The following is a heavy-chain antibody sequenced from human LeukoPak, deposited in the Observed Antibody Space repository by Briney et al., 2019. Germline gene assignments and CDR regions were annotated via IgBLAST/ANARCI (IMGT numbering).Heavy chain of an antibody. CDR2: IYYSGST. CDR1: GGSISSYY. Sequence: TPSETLSLTCTVSGGSISSYYWSWIRQPPGKGLEWIGYIYYSGSTNYNPSLKSRVTISVDTSKNQFSLKLSSVTAADTAVYYCARVGSVVVPASDAFDIWGQGTMVTVSS. CDR3: ARVGSVVVPASDAFDI. D-gene: IGHD2-2*01. V-gene: IGHV4-59*01. J-gene: IGHJ3*02.